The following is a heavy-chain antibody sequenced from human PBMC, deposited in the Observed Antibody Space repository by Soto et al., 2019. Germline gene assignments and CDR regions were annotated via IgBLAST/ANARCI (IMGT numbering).Heavy chain of an antibody. V-gene: IGHV3-23*01. D-gene: IGHD3-16*02. J-gene: IGHJ4*02. CDR1: GFTFSSYA. Sequence: EVQLLESGGGLVQPGGSLRLSCAASGFTFSSYAMSWVRQAPGKGLEWVSAISGSGGSTYYADSVKGRFTISRDNSKNTLYLQMNSLRAEDTAVYYCAKDLRAKGNQSKYRNFYGDYWGQGTLVTVSS. CDR3: AKDLRAKGNQSKYRNFYGDY. CDR2: ISGSGGST.